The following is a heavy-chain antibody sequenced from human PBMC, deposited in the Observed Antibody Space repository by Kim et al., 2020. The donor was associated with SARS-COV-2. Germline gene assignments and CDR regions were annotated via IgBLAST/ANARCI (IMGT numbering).Heavy chain of an antibody. CDR2: ST. V-gene: IGHV4-59*08. D-gene: IGHD3-16*01. Sequence: STHSNPSLKSRVTISVDTSKNQFSLKLSSVTAADTAVYYCARHGGGASDYWGQGTLVTVSS. CDR3: ARHGGGASDY. J-gene: IGHJ4*02.